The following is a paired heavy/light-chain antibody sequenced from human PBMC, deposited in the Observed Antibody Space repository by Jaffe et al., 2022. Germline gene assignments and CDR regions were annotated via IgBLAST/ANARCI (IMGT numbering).Light chain of an antibody. CDR3: QQFNSYFLT. CDR2: DAS. J-gene: IGKJ4*01. Sequence: AIQLTQSPSSLSASVGDRVTITCRASQGISSALAWYQQKPGKAPKLLIYDASSLESGVPSRFSGSGSGTDFTLTISSLQPEDFATYYCQQFNSYFLTFGGGTKVEIK. CDR1: QGISSA. V-gene: IGKV1-13*02.
Heavy chain of an antibody. D-gene: IGHD3-16*02. CDR2: IYWNDDK. Sequence: QITLKESGPTLVKPTQTLTLTCTFSGFSLSTSGVGVGWIRQPPGKALEWLALIYWNDDKRYSPSLKSRLTITKDTSKNQVVLTMTNMDPVDTATYYCAHSYYDYIWGSYRPNWFDPWGQGTLVTVSS. V-gene: IGHV2-5*01. CDR3: AHSYYDYIWGSYRPNWFDP. CDR1: GFSLSTSGVG. J-gene: IGHJ5*02.